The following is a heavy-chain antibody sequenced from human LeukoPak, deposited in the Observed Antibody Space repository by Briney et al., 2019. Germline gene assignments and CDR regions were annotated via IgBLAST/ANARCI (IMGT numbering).Heavy chain of an antibody. V-gene: IGHV3-30-3*01. CDR1: GFTFSSYA. CDR3: ARGRFNYDDTGYSSFYY. CDR2: ISYDANTQ. J-gene: IGHJ4*02. D-gene: IGHD3-22*01. Sequence: PGGSLRLSCEASGFTFSSYAMHWVRQAPGKGLEWVAVISYDANTQYYADSVKGRFTISRDNAKNSLYLQMNSLRAEDTAVYYCARGRFNYDDTGYSSFYYWGQGTLVTVSS.